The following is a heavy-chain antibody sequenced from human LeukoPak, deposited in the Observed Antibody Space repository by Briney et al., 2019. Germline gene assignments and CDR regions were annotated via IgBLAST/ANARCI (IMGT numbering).Heavy chain of an antibody. V-gene: IGHV4-59*02. CDR3: VREKGHYGPGISYTTDAFDI. CDR2: VYYSGST. J-gene: IGHJ3*02. CDR1: GDSVNKFY. D-gene: IGHD3-10*01. Sequence: PSETLSLTCNVSGDSVNKFYWTWIRQTPGKGLEWIGYVYYSGSTNYNPSPKSRVTISIDTSRNQFSLNLRSVTAADTAVYYCVREKGHYGPGISYTTDAFDIWGQGTVVTVSS.